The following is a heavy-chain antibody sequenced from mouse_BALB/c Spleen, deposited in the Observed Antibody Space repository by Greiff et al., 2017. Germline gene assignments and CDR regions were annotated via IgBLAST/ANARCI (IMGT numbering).Heavy chain of an antibody. J-gene: IGHJ4*01. Sequence: EVMLVESGGGLVQPGGSRKLSCAASGFTFSSFGMHWVRQAPEKGLEWVAYISSGSSTIYYADTVKGRFTISRDNPKNTLFLQMTSLRSEDTAMYYCARGNGNYFFMDYWGQGTSVTVSS. V-gene: IGHV5-17*02. D-gene: IGHD2-1*01. CDR1: GFTFSSFG. CDR2: ISSGSSTI. CDR3: ARGNGNYFFMDY.